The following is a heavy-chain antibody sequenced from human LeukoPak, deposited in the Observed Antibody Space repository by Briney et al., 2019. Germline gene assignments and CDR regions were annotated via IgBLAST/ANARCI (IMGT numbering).Heavy chain of an antibody. CDR2: TYYKSKWYN. Sequence: SQTLSLTCAISGDSVSSNSAAWTWIRQFPSRGLEWLGRTYYKSKWYNDYAASVKSRISINPDTSKNQISLQLNSVTPEDTAVYYCANSTLWGSLDPWGQGTLVIVSS. CDR3: ANSTLWGSLDP. J-gene: IGHJ5*02. CDR1: GDSVSSNSAA. V-gene: IGHV6-1*01. D-gene: IGHD3-16*01.